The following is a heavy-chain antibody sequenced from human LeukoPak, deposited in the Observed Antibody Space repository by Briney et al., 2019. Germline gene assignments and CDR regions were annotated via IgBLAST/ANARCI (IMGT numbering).Heavy chain of an antibody. D-gene: IGHD5-12*01. CDR3: TTRRGYSGYDYGMDV. CDR2: IKSKTDGGTT. J-gene: IGHJ6*02. CDR1: GFTFSNAW. Sequence: TGGSLRLPCGASGFTFSNAWMSWVRQAPGKGLEWVGRIKSKTDGGTTDYAAPVKGRFTISRDDSKNTLYLQMNSLKTEDTAVYYCTTRRGYSGYDYGMDVWGQGTTVTVSS. V-gene: IGHV3-15*01.